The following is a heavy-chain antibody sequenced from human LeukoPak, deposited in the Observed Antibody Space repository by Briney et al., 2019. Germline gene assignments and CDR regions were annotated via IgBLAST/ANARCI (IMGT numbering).Heavy chain of an antibody. V-gene: IGHV4-4*07. J-gene: IGHJ3*02. CDR3: ARDLRYYDSSGYYRSTPENDAFDI. Sequence: SETLSLICTVSGGSISSYYWSWIRQPAGKGLEWIGRIYTSGSTNYNPSLKSRVTMSVDTSKNQFSLKLSSVTAADTAVYYCARDLRYYDSSGYYRSTPENDAFDIWGQGTMVTVSS. D-gene: IGHD3-22*01. CDR2: IYTSGST. CDR1: GGSISSYY.